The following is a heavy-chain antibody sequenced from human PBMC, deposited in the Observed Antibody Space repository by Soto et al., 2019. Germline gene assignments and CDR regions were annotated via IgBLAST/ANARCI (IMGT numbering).Heavy chain of an antibody. CDR3: ARDMRSGSYGYYYYYGMDV. CDR2: IYYSGST. D-gene: IGHD1-26*01. CDR1: GSSISSGDYY. Sequence: SETLSLTCTVSGSSISSGDYYWSWIRQPPGKGLEWIGYIYYSGSTYYNPSLKSRVTISVDTSKNQFSLKLSSVTAADTAVYYCARDMRSGSYGYYYYYGMDVWGQGTTVIVSS. V-gene: IGHV4-30-4*01. J-gene: IGHJ6*02.